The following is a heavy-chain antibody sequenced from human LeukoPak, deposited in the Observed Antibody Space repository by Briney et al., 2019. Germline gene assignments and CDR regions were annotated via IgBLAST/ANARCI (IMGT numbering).Heavy chain of an antibody. D-gene: IGHD6-19*01. V-gene: IGHV3-66*02. J-gene: IGHJ4*02. CDR2: IYSGGST. CDR1: GFTVSSNY. CDR3: ARDMVAVAGTVDY. Sequence: PGGSLRLSCAASGFTVSSNYMSWVRQAPGKGLEWVSVIYSGGSTYYADSVKGRFTISRDNPKNTLYLQMNSLRAEDTAVYYCARDMVAVAGTVDYWGQGTLITVSS.